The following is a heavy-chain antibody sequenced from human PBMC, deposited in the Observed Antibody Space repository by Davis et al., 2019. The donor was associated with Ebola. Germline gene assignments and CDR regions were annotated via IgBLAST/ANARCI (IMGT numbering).Heavy chain of an antibody. V-gene: IGHV4-59*01. CDR3: ARGGTRYTYGYP. Sequence: GSLRLSCTVPGGSITNYYWSWIRQPPGKGLDWIGYIFYSGSTNYNPSLKSRVTISVDTSKNQFSLKLSSVTAADTAVYYCARGGTRYTYGYPWGQGTLVTVSS. CDR1: GGSITNYY. CDR2: IFYSGST. D-gene: IGHD5-18*01. J-gene: IGHJ5*02.